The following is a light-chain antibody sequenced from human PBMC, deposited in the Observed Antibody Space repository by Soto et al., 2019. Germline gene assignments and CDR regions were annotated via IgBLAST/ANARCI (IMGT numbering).Light chain of an antibody. CDR1: QSVNSY. V-gene: IGKV3-11*01. CDR3: QQRTNWPSST. J-gene: IGKJ5*01. Sequence: EIVLTQSPATLSLSPGERATLSCRASQSVNSYLAWYQQKPGQAPRLLISDASNRATGIPGRFSGSGSGIDFTLTISSLEPEDFAIYYCQQRTNWPSSTFGQGTRLEIK. CDR2: DAS.